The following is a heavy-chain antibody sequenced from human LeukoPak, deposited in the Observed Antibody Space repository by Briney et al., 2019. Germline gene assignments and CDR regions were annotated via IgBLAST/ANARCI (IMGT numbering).Heavy chain of an antibody. CDR3: AKVGWRGINYYYYYGMDV. CDR2: ISYDGSNK. J-gene: IGHJ6*04. Sequence: GRSLRHSCAASGFTFSSYGMHWVRQAPGKGLEWVAVISYDGSNKYYADSVKGRFTISRDNSKNTLYLQMNSLRAEDTAVYYCAKVGWRGINYYYYYGMDVWGKGTTVTVSS. D-gene: IGHD2-15*01. V-gene: IGHV3-30*18. CDR1: GFTFSSYG.